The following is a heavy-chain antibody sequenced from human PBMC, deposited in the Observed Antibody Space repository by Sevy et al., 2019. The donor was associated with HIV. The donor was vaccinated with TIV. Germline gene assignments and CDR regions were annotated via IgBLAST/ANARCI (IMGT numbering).Heavy chain of an antibody. J-gene: IGHJ4*02. CDR2: VSHSGNT. Sequence: SETLSLTCTVSGDSINTYYWSWIRQPPGKGLEWIGYVSHSGNTNYNPSLKSRVSMSVDTSTNQFSLKVKSVTAADTAVYYCASLRLDLVVVPGATPGCYFDSWGQGTLVTVSS. D-gene: IGHD2-2*02. V-gene: IGHV4-59*08. CDR1: GDSINTYY. CDR3: ASLRLDLVVVPGATPGCYFDS.